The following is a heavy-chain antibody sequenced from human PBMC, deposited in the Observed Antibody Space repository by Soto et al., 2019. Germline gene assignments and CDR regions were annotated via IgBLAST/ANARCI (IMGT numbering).Heavy chain of an antibody. D-gene: IGHD3-16*01. Sequence: ASVKVSCKASGYTFTGYYMHWVRQAPGQGLDWMGWINPNSGGTNYAQKFHGRVTMTRDMSISTAYMELSRLRSDDTAVYYCAMLTAAPPLWVDPWGQGTLVTVSS. J-gene: IGHJ5*02. CDR1: GYTFTGYY. CDR2: INPNSGGT. CDR3: AMLTAAPPLWVDP. V-gene: IGHV1-2*02.